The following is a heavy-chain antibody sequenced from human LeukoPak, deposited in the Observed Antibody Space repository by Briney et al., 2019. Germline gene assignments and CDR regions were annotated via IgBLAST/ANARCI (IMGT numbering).Heavy chain of an antibody. CDR2: ISGSGGST. CDR3: AKDADSSGWYIDY. D-gene: IGHD6-19*01. J-gene: IGHJ4*02. V-gene: IGHV3-23*01. CDR1: GFTFSSYA. Sequence: GGSLRLSCAASGFTFSSYAMSWVRQAPGKGLEWVSVISGSGGSTYYADSVKGRFTISRGNSKNTLYLQMNSLRAEDTAVYYCAKDADSSGWYIDYWGQGTLVTVSS.